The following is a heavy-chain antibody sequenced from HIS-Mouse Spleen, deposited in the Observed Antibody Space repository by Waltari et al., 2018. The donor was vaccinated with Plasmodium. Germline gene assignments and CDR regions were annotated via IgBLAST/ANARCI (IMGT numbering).Heavy chain of an antibody. Sequence: QVTLRESGPALVKPTQTLTLTCTFSGFSLSTNRMCVTWIRQPPGKALEWLARIDWDDDKYYSTSLKTRLTISKDTSKNQVVLTMTNMDPVDTATYYCARTTYSSSSAKYYYYGMDVWGQGTTVTVSS. CDR1: GFSLSTNRMC. D-gene: IGHD6-6*01. CDR3: ARTTYSSSSAKYYYYGMDV. V-gene: IGHV2-70*15. CDR2: IDWDDDK. J-gene: IGHJ6*02.